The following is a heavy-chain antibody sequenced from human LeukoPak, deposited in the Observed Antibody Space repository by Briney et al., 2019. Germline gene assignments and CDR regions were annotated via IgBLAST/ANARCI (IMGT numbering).Heavy chain of an antibody. J-gene: IGHJ4*02. V-gene: IGHV4-61*02. Sequence: PSETLSLTCTVSGGSISSGSYYWSWIRQPAGKGLEWIGRIYTSGSTNYNPSLKSRVTISYTSKNKFSLKLNSVTAADTAVYDCARVARLYYYDSSGYYGQFDYWGQGTLVTVSS. CDR1: GGSISSGSYY. CDR2: IYTSGST. CDR3: ARVARLYYYDSSGYYGQFDY. D-gene: IGHD3-22*01.